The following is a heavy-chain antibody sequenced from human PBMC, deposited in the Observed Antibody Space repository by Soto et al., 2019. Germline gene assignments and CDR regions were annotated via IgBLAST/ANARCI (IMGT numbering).Heavy chain of an antibody. Sequence: GGSLRLSCSASGFTFSSYGMHWVRQAPGKGLEWVAVISYDGSNKYYADSVKGRFTISRDNSKNTLYLQMNSLRAEDTAVYYCAKDSRGPSSGYYPYWFDPWGQGTLVTVSS. CDR2: ISYDGSNK. V-gene: IGHV3-30*18. CDR1: GFTFSSYG. J-gene: IGHJ5*02. CDR3: AKDSRGPSSGYYPYWFDP. D-gene: IGHD3-22*01.